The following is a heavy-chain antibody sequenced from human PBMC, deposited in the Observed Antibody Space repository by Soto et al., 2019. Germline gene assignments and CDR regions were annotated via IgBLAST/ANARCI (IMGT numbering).Heavy chain of an antibody. D-gene: IGHD5-18*01. CDR2: ISWDGGST. V-gene: IGHV3-43*01. CDR1: GFTFDDYT. CDR3: AKEGYSYGLGFYYYYGMDV. J-gene: IGHJ6*02. Sequence: GGSLRLSCAASGFTFDDYTMHWVRQAPGKGLEWVSIISWDGGSTYYADSVKGRFTTSRDNSKNSLYLQMNSLRTEDTALYYCAKEGYSYGLGFYYYYGMDVWGQGTTVTVSS.